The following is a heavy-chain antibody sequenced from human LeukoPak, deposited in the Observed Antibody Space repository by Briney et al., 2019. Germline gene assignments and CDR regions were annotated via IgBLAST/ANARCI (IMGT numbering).Heavy chain of an antibody. D-gene: IGHD3-22*01. J-gene: IGHJ4*02. V-gene: IGHV3-9*01. CDR2: ISWNSGSI. CDR3: AKARGIFYDSSGIVD. Sequence: GGSLRLSCAASGFTFDDHGMHWVRQAPGKGLEWVSGISWNSGSIGYADSVKGRSTISRDNARNSLYLQMNSLRAEDTALYYCAKARGIFYDSSGIVDWGQGTRVTVSS. CDR1: GFTFDDHG.